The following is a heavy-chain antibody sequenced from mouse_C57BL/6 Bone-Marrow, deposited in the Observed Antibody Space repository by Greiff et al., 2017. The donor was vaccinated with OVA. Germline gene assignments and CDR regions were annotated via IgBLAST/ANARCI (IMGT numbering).Heavy chain of an antibody. D-gene: IGHD1-1*01. CDR2: ISNLAYSI. V-gene: IGHV5-15*01. CDR3: ARYYGSSYWYFDV. Sequence: EVHLVESGGGLVQPGGSLKLSCAASGFTFSDYGMAWVRQAPRKGPEWVAFISNLAYSIYYADTVTGRFTISRENAKNTLYLEMSSLRSEDTAMYYCARYYGSSYWYFDVWGTGTTVTVSS. J-gene: IGHJ1*03. CDR1: GFTFSDYG.